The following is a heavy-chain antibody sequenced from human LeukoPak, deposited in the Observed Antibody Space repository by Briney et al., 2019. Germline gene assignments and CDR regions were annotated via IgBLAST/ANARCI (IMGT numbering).Heavy chain of an antibody. CDR1: GGSISSSSYY. Sequence: PSETLSLTCTVSGGSISSSSYYWGWIRQPPGKGLEWIGSIYYSGSTYYNPSLKSRVTISVDTSKNQFSLKLSSVTAADTAVYYCARLSWPADFDYWGQGTLVTVSS. J-gene: IGHJ4*02. V-gene: IGHV4-39*01. CDR3: ARLSWPADFDY. CDR2: IYYSGST.